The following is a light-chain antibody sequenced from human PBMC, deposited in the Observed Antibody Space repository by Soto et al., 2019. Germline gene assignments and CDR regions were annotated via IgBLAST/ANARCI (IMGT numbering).Light chain of an antibody. CDR3: HQYTGSPHT. Sequence: EIVLTQSPGTLSLSPGERATLSCRASQSVRNNYLAWYQQKPGQAPSLLIYSGSIRATGIPDRFSGSVSGTDFTLTISRLEPEDFAVYYCHQYTGSPHTFGGGTKV. J-gene: IGKJ4*01. CDR2: SGS. V-gene: IGKV3-20*01. CDR1: QSVRNNY.